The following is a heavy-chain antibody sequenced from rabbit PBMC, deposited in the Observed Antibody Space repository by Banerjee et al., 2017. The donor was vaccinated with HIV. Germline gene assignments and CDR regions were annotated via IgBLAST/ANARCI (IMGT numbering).Heavy chain of an antibody. V-gene: IGHV1S40*01. J-gene: IGHJ4*01. CDR3: ARDLAGVIGWNFNL. D-gene: IGHD4-1*01. CDR2: INTISGDT. CDR1: GFTLSSYW. Sequence: QSLEESGGDLVKPGAFLTLTCTASGFTLSSYWMWWVRQAPGKGPEWIACINTISGDTVYATWAKGRFTISKASSTTVTLQMTSLTAADTATYFCARDLAGVIGWNFNLWGPGTLVT.